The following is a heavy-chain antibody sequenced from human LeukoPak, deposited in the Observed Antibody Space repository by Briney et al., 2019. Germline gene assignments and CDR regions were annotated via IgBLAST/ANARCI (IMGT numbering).Heavy chain of an antibody. V-gene: IGHV1-69*05. J-gene: IGHJ2*01. CDR3: ARDRGYSSSPRPDWYFDL. CDR1: GGTFSSYA. CDR2: IIPIFGTA. D-gene: IGHD6-6*01. Sequence: ASVKVSCEASGGTFSSYAISWVRQAPGQGLEWMGGIIPIFGTANYAQKFQGRVTITTDESTSTAYMELSSLRSEDTAVYYCARDRGYSSSPRPDWYFDLWGRGTLVTVSS.